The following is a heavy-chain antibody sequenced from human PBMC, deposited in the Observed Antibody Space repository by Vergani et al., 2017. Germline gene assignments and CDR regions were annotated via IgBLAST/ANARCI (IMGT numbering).Heavy chain of an antibody. V-gene: IGHV4-59*01. D-gene: IGHD2-21*02. Sequence: QVQLQESGPGLVKPSETLSLTCTVSGSSISSYYWSWIRQPPGKGLEWIGYIYYSGSTNYNPSLKSRVTISVDTSKNQFSQKLSSVTAADTAVYYCARNPYCGGDCYSDAFDIWGQGTMVTVSS. CDR3: ARNPYCGGDCYSDAFDI. J-gene: IGHJ3*02. CDR2: IYYSGST. CDR1: GSSISSYY.